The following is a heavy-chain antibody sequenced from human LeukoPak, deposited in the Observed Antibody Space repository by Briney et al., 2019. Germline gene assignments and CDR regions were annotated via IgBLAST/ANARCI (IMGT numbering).Heavy chain of an antibody. V-gene: IGHV3-23*01. J-gene: IGHJ4*02. CDR3: AKDEAALWFRELLSQGNYFDY. Sequence: GGSLRLSCAASGFTFSSYAMSWVRQAPGKGLEWVSAISGSGGSTYYADSVKGRFTISRDNSKNTLYLQMNSLRAEDTAVYYCAKDEAALWFRELLSQGNYFDYWGQGTLVTVSS. CDR2: ISGSGGST. D-gene: IGHD3-10*01. CDR1: GFTFSSYA.